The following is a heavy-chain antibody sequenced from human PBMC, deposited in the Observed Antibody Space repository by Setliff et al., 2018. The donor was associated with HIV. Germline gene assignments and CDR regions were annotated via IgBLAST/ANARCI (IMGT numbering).Heavy chain of an antibody. V-gene: IGHV4-34*01. CDR1: GGSLSGYH. Sequence: AVYGGSLSGYHWSWIRQSPEKGLEWIGEINHSGSTNYNPSLKSRVTISADTPKNQFSLKLSSVTAADTAVYYCAREGTYSGTYWVRRVASFDIWGQGTMVTVSS. CDR2: INHSGST. D-gene: IGHD1-26*01. CDR3: AREGTYSGTYWVRRVASFDI. J-gene: IGHJ3*02.